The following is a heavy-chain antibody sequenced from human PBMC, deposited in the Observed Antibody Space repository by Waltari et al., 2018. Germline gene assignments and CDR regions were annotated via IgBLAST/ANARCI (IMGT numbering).Heavy chain of an antibody. Sequence: QVQLQESGPGLVKPSETLSLTCAVSGYSISSGSYWRWIRQPPGKGLEWIGSIYHSGSTYYTPSLKSRVTISVDTSKNQFSLKLSSVTAADTAVYYCATSYSSGWYGYWGQGTLVTVSS. V-gene: IGHV4-38-2*01. D-gene: IGHD6-19*01. CDR2: IYHSGST. J-gene: IGHJ4*02. CDR3: ATSYSSGWYGY. CDR1: GYSISSGSY.